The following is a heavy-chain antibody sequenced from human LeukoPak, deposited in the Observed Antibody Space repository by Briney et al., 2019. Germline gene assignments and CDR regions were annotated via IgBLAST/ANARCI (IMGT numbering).Heavy chain of an antibody. Sequence: SETLSLTRTVSGGSISGDYWSWIRQPPGKGLEWIGYIYDSGKTNYNPSLKSRVTISGDTSKNHFSLNLSSVTAADTAVYYCARHKILELLLFRKNWYFDLWGRGTLVTVSS. D-gene: IGHD3-3*01. V-gene: IGHV4-59*08. CDR1: GGSISGDY. J-gene: IGHJ2*01. CDR3: ARHKILELLLFRKNWYFDL. CDR2: IYDSGKT.